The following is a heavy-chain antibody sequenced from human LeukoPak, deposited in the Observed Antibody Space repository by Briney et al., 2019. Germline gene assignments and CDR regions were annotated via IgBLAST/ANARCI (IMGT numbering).Heavy chain of an antibody. CDR1: GFTFSSYW. CDR3: TRDLMDYDVSTGLNHYYMDV. J-gene: IGHJ6*02. D-gene: IGHD3-9*01. Sequence: GGSLRLSCVASGFTFSSYWMHWVRQDPRKGLVWVSRISGDGRNINYADSVRGRFTISRDNAKNTLYLQMNTLRVEDTAVYYCTRDLMDYDVSTGLNHYYMDVWGQGTTVTVSS. V-gene: IGHV3-74*01. CDR2: ISGDGRNI.